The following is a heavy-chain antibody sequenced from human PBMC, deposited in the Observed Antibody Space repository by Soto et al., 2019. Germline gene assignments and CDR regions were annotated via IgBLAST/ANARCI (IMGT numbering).Heavy chain of an antibody. CDR3: VSWVSAYFDY. J-gene: IGHJ4*02. CDR2: IDSSGVNT. V-gene: IGHV3-23*01. Sequence: LRHSCAASRYTFKSHGLSRVRQAPGKGLEWVSTIDSSGVNTHYADSVKGRFTISRDNSRNTLHLQMHDLRADDTALYYCVSWVSAYFDYCGQGTVVTVPS. D-gene: IGHD3-16*01. CDR1: RYTFKSHG.